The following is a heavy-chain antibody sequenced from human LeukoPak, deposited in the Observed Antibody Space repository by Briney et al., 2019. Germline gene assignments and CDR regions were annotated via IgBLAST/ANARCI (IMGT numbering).Heavy chain of an antibody. CDR3: ARGVDSAIDW. D-gene: IGHD3-9*01. CDR2: IRYDGSNK. J-gene: IGHJ4*02. Sequence: GGSLRLSCAASGFTFSSYGMHWVRQAPGKGLEWVAFIRYDGSNKYYADSVKGRFTISRDNSKNTLYLQMNSLRGDDTALYYCARGVDSAIDWWGQGTLVTVSS. CDR1: GFTFSSYG. V-gene: IGHV3-30*02.